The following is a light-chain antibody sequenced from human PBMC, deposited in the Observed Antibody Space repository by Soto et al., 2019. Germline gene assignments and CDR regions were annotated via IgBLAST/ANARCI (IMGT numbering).Light chain of an antibody. CDR3: QQSGTPEII. V-gene: IGKV3-20*01. CDR1: QTVGNSF. CDR2: ETS. J-gene: IGKJ5*01. Sequence: LTNSPGTLSLYTKGRATLSCRASQTVGNSFVAWDQEKPGQPPRLLIYETSKRATGIPDRFSGSVSGTDFTLSICRVEPEDCALFYCQQSGTPEIIFCQGTLLEVK.